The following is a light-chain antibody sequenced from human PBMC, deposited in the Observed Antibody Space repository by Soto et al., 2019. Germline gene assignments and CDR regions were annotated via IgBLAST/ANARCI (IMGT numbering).Light chain of an antibody. CDR2: DTS. V-gene: IGKV3-11*01. CDR3: LQRRNWPLT. Sequence: EIVLTQSPATLSFSPGERATLSCRASQSVSSYLAWYQQKPGQAPRLLIYDTSNRATGIPARFSGSGSGTDFTLPISSLEPEDFAVYYCLQRRNWPLTFGGGTKVEIK. CDR1: QSVSSY. J-gene: IGKJ4*01.